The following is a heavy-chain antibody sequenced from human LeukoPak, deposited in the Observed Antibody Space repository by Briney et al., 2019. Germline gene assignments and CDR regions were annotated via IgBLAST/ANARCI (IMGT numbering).Heavy chain of an antibody. Sequence: PGGSLRLSCVGSGFTFSIYGFHWVRQAPGKGLEWVAVISYDGNNKYCADSVKGRFTISRDNSKNTLYLQMNSLRAEDTAIYYCARGNMVRVEGEVYWGQGTLVTVSS. CDR1: GFTFSIYG. CDR3: ARGNMVRVEGEVY. CDR2: ISYDGNNK. D-gene: IGHD3-10*01. J-gene: IGHJ4*02. V-gene: IGHV3-30*19.